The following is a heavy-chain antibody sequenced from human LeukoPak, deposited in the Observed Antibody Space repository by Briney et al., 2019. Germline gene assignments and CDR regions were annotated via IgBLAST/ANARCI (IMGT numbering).Heavy chain of an antibody. CDR1: GYTFTGYY. Sequence: ASVKVSCKASGYTFTGYYMHWVRQAPGQGLEWVGWINPKNGGSNYAQKFQGRVTMTRDRSISTAYMDMSSLRSDDTAVYYCARNLWFGESSDAFDMWGQGTMVTVSS. D-gene: IGHD3-10*01. V-gene: IGHV1-2*02. J-gene: IGHJ3*02. CDR3: ARNLWFGESSDAFDM. CDR2: INPKNGGS.